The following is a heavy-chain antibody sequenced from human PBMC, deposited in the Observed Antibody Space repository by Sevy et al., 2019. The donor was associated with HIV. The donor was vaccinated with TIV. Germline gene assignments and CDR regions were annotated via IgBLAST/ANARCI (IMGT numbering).Heavy chain of an antibody. CDR3: AREDSGYD. J-gene: IGHJ4*02. V-gene: IGHV3-23*01. D-gene: IGHD5-12*01. CDR1: GFTFRGYA. Sequence: GGSLRLSCVASGFTFRGYAMSWVRQAPGKGLEWVSSISGSGGYTYYADSMKGRFTISRDNSRNTLDLQMNNLRAEDTAVYYCAREDSGYDWGQGTLVTVSS. CDR2: ISGSGGYT.